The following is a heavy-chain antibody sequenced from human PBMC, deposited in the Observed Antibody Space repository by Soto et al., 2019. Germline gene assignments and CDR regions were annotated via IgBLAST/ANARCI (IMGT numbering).Heavy chain of an antibody. V-gene: IGHV3-9*01. J-gene: IGHJ1*01. D-gene: IGHD6-13*01. CDR3: VKDESINWYSGHFRH. CDR2: INWNSGSI. Sequence: SLKRSCAASGFTFDDDAMHWVRQVPGKGLEWVSGINWNSGSIGYGDSVKGRFAISRDNAKNSLHLQMNSLSAEDTAFYYCVKDESINWYSGHFRHWGQGTLV. CDR1: GFTFDDDA.